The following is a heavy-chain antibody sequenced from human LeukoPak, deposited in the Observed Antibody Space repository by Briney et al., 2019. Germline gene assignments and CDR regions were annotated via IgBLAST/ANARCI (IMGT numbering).Heavy chain of an antibody. CDR1: GGSISSYY. V-gene: IGHV4-59*01. CDR3: ARSSRGYGAAFDI. D-gene: IGHD5-12*01. Sequence: SETLSLTCTVSGGSISSYYWSWIRQPPGKGLEWIGYIYHSGSTYYNPSLKSRVTISLDRSKNQFSLKLSSVTAADTAVYYCARSSRGYGAAFDIWGQGTMVTVSS. J-gene: IGHJ3*02. CDR2: IYHSGST.